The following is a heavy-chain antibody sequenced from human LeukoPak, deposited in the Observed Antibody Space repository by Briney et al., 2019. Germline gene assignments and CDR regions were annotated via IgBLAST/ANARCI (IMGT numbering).Heavy chain of an antibody. Sequence: SETLSLTCAVYGGSFSGYYWSWIRQPPGKGLEWIGEINHSGSTNYNPSLKSRVTISVDTSRNQFSLKLSSVTAADTAVYYCARGKSRPLRLRYYGMDVWGQGTTVTVSS. CDR1: GGSFSGYY. D-gene: IGHD2-15*01. CDR3: ARGKSRPLRLRYYGMDV. V-gene: IGHV4-34*01. CDR2: INHSGST. J-gene: IGHJ6*02.